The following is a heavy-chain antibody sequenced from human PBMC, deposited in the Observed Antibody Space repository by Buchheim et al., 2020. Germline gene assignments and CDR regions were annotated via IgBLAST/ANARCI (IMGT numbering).Heavy chain of an antibody. CDR3: ATGYSSGWSRGYNY. Sequence: EVQLFESGGGLVQPGESLRLSCAASGFTFSSYAMSWVRQAPGSGLEWVSVISGGGDITYDADSVKGRFTISRDNSKNPLYLKMNSLRVEDTAVYYCATGYSSGWSRGYNYWGQGTL. D-gene: IGHD6-19*01. CDR2: ISGGGDIT. V-gene: IGHV3-23*01. J-gene: IGHJ4*02. CDR1: GFTFSSYA.